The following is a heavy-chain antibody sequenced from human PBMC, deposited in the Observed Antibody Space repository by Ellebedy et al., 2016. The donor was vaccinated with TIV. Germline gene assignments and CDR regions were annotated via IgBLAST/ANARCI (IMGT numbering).Heavy chain of an antibody. Sequence: GESLKISCVASGFTFSSYAITWGRQAPGKGLEWVSAISDRGGSTYYADSVRGRFTISRDNSKNTLYLQMNSLRAEDTAVYYCGKEELVAVTPYLDYWGQGTLVTVSS. D-gene: IGHD2-15*01. J-gene: IGHJ4*02. V-gene: IGHV3-23*01. CDR2: ISDRGGST. CDR1: GFTFSSYA. CDR3: GKEELVAVTPYLDY.